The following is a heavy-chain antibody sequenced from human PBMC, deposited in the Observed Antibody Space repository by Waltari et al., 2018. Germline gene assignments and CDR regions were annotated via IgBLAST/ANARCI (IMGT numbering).Heavy chain of an antibody. CDR1: GFPFSFYG. J-gene: IGHJ3*02. CDR2: IWYDGSNK. V-gene: IGHV3-33*01. Sequence: QVQLVESGGGVVQPGMSLRLSCAASGFPFSFYGMHWVRQAPGKGLEWVATIWYDGSNKYYGWSVKGRLTVSRDNSKNTLFLQMDSLRAEDTAVYYCARGGPDNQESLDIWGRGTMVTVSS. CDR3: ARGGPDNQESLDI.